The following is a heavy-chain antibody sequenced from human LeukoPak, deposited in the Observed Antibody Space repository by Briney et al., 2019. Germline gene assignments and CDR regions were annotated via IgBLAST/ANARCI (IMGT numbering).Heavy chain of an antibody. V-gene: IGHV4-4*07. CDR2: IYTSGST. D-gene: IGHD6-13*01. J-gene: IGHJ6*03. CDR1: GGSISSYY. CDR3: ARRGYSSSWNYYYMDV. Sequence: PSETLSLTCTVSGGSISSYYWSWIRQPAGKGLEWIGRIYTSGSTNYNPSLKSRVTISVDTSKNQFSLKLSSVTAADTAVYYCARRGYSSSWNYYYMDVWGKGTTVTVSS.